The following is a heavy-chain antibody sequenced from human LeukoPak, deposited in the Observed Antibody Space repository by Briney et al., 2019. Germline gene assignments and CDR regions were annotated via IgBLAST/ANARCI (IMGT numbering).Heavy chain of an antibody. CDR3: AGGDLTLYYYYMDV. CDR1: GGTFSSYA. J-gene: IGHJ6*03. Sequence: ASVKVSCKASGGTFSSYAISWVRQAPGQGLEWMGGIIPIFGTANYAQKFQGRVTITADESTSTAYMELSSLRSEDTAVYYCAGGDLTLYYYYMDVWGKGTTVTISS. V-gene: IGHV1-69*13. D-gene: IGHD3-9*01. CDR2: IIPIFGTA.